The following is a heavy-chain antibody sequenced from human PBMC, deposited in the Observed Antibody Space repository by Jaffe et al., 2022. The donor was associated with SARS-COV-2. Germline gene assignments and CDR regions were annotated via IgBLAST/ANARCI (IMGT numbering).Heavy chain of an antibody. CDR3: AREDYPPLYSRGLRLNWFDS. D-gene: IGHD2-2*02. Sequence: EVQLVESGGGLVQPGGSLRLSCAASGFTFSRSWMSWVRQAPGKGLEWVANINQDGSEKYSVDSVKGRFAISRDNAKNSLHMQMNNLRGEDTAVYYCAREDYPPLYSRGLRLNWFDSWGQGTLVTVSS. CDR2: INQDGSEK. CDR1: GFTFSRSW. J-gene: IGHJ5*01. V-gene: IGHV3-7*01.